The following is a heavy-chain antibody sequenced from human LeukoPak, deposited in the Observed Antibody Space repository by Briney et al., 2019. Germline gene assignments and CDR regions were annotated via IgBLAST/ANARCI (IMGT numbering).Heavy chain of an antibody. CDR1: GVTFSFHA. D-gene: IGHD2-21*02. J-gene: IGHJ4*02. Sequence: GGSRRLSCAASGVTFSFHAMSWVRQAPGKGLEWVSAISGSGGGTFYADSVKGRFTISRDNSKNTLYLKMNSLRAEDTALYYCAKPAYCGGDCSSYYFDYWGQGTLVTVSS. CDR3: AKPAYCGGDCSSYYFDY. V-gene: IGHV3-23*01. CDR2: ISGSGGGT.